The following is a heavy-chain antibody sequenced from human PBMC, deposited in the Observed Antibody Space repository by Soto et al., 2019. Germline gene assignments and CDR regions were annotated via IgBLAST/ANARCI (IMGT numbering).Heavy chain of an antibody. CDR2: IKSKPNGGTT. V-gene: IGHV3-15*07. CDR3: TTTAATGILNY. J-gene: IGHJ4*02. CDR1: GFTFGNAW. Sequence: GGSLRLSCGASGFTFGNAWMNWVRQAPGKGLEWVGRIKSKPNGGTTDYAAPVKGRFSISRDDSNDTLYLLMNSLKNDDTAVYFCTTTAATGILNYWGQGT. D-gene: IGHD6-13*01.